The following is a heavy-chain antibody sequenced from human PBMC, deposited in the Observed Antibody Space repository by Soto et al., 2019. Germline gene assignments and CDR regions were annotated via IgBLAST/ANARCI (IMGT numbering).Heavy chain of an antibody. D-gene: IGHD2-15*01. CDR3: AGRVGYCSGESCLDV. V-gene: IGHV5-51*03. J-gene: IGHJ6*04. CDR1: GFTFSNHW. Sequence: VQLVQSGAEVKKSGESLKISCKGSGFTFSNHWIAWVRQMPGRGLEWMGIIYGGDSDTRYSPSFQGQVTISADKSFNTIYLQWRSLKASDTAMYFCAGRVGYCSGESCLDVWGGGTTVTVYS. CDR2: IYGGDSDT.